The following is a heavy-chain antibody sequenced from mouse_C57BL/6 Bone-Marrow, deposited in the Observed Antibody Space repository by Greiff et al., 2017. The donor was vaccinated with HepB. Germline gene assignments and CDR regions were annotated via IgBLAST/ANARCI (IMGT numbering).Heavy chain of an antibody. J-gene: IGHJ4*01. CDR1: GFTFSDAW. Sequence: EVMLVESGGGLVQPGGSMKLSCAASGFTFSDAWMDWVRQSPEKGLEWVAEIRNKANNHATYYAESVKGRFTISRDDSKSSVYLQLNSLRAEDTGIYYCTIIPPYAMDYWGQGTSVTVSS. CDR2: IRNKANNHAT. CDR3: TIIPPYAMDY. D-gene: IGHD5-1-1*01. V-gene: IGHV6-6*01.